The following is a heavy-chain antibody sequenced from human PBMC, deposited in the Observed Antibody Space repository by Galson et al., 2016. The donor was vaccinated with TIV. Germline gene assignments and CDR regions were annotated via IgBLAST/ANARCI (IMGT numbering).Heavy chain of an antibody. D-gene: IGHD6-19*01. CDR2: MWFDGSDI. CDR3: ARARYSNGWFTDF. J-gene: IGHJ4*02. V-gene: IGHV3-33*01. Sequence: CAASGFTFGSYGMHWVRQAPGKGLEWVAVMWFDGSDIYYADSVKGRFTISRDNSKNTLYLQMNSLRGEDTAVYYCARARYSNGWFTDFWGQGTLVTVSS. CDR1: GFTFGSYG.